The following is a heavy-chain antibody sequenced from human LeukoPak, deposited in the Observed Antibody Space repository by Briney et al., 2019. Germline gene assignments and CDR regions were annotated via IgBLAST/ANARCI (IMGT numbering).Heavy chain of an antibody. CDR1: GGSFSGYY. V-gene: IGHV4-34*01. J-gene: IGHJ4*02. D-gene: IGHD1-26*01. Sequence: SETLSLTCAVYGGSFSGYYWSWIRQPPGKGLEWIGKINHSGSTNYNPSLKSRVTISVDTSKNQFSLKLSSVTAADTAVYYCARQHSGSYYYPRWYFDYWGQGTLVTVSS. CDR2: INHSGST. CDR3: ARQHSGSYYYPRWYFDY.